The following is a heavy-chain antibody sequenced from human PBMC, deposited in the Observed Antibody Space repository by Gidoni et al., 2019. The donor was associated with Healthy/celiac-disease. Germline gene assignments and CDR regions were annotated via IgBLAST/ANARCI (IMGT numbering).Heavy chain of an antibody. CDR1: GCSFSSQE. CDR3: AREGNPLISYYYYYYGMDV. V-gene: IGHV3-30-3*01. Sequence: QVHPVEAGGGVVQPGRSQRRCVAASGCSFSSQEKTWVRQAPGKGLEWVAVISSDGSNKYYADSVKGRFTISRDNSKTTLYLQMNSLRAEDTAVYYCAREGNPLISYYYYYYGMDVWGQGTTVTVSS. D-gene: IGHD1-1*01. CDR2: ISSDGSNK. J-gene: IGHJ6*02.